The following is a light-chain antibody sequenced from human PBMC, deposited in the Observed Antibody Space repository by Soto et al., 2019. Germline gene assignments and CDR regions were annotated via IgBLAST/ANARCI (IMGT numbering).Light chain of an antibody. Sequence: DIQMTQSPSSLSASVGDRVTITCRTSQSIDNYLNWYQQKPGKAPKLLIYAASTLQSGVPSRFSGSGSGTDFTFTISSLQPEDIATYYCQQYSHLITFGQGTRLEIK. CDR3: QQYSHLIT. V-gene: IGKV1-33*01. CDR1: QSIDNY. J-gene: IGKJ5*01. CDR2: AAS.